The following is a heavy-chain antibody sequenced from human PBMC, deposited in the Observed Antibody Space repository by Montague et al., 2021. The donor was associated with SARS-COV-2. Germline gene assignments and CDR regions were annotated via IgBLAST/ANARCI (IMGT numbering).Heavy chain of an antibody. CDR2: INHSGTA. V-gene: IGHV4-34*01. J-gene: IGHJ3*01. CDR3: AKEREVVRAARTLVAFDL. CDR1: GGSFSVYY. D-gene: IGHD2-2*01. Sequence: SETLSLTCAVYGGSFSVYYWSWLRQSPRSGPEWIAEINHSGTANYNPSLKSRVSISVGTSKNQFTLKLTSVTAADTAMYYCAKEREVVRAARTLVAFDLWGQGTMVTVSS.